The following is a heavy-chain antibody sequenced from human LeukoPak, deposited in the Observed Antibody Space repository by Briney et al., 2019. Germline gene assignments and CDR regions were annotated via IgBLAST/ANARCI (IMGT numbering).Heavy chain of an antibody. CDR1: GYSISSGYY. D-gene: IGHD3-10*01. Sequence: SETLSLTCTVSGYSISSGYYWSWIRQPPGKGLEWIGEINHSGSTNYNPSLKSRVTISVDTSKNQFSLKLSSVTAADTAVYYCARFADYYGSGSYYRWGQGTPVTVSS. J-gene: IGHJ4*02. CDR3: ARFADYYGSGSYYR. V-gene: IGHV4-38-2*02. CDR2: INHSGST.